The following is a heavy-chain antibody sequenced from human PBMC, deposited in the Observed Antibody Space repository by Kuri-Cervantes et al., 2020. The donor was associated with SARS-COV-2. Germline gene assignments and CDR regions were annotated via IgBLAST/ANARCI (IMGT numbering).Heavy chain of an antibody. J-gene: IGHJ6*03. CDR2: ISSSSSTI. Sequence: GGSLRLSCAASGFTFSSYSMNWVRQAPGKGLEWVSYISSSSSTIYYADSVKGRFTISRDNAKNSLYLQMNSLRAEDTAVYYCARVRNDYYYYYYMDVWGKGTTVTVSS. V-gene: IGHV3-48*04. CDR3: ARVRNDYYYYYYMDV. CDR1: GFTFSSYS.